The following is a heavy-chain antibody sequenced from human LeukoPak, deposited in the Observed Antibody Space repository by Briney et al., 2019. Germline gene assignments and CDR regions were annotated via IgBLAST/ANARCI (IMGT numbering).Heavy chain of an antibody. J-gene: IGHJ4*02. Sequence: ASVKVSCKPSGYTFTTYHINWVRQATGQGLGWLGWMNPYNGDRGYAQKFQGRLSITSDTSISTAYMELSSLKSDDTAVYFCARTTSLTASGYDCWGQGTLVTVSS. D-gene: IGHD4-17*01. V-gene: IGHV1-8*03. CDR2: MNPYNGDR. CDR3: ARTTSLTASGYDC. CDR1: GYTFTTYH.